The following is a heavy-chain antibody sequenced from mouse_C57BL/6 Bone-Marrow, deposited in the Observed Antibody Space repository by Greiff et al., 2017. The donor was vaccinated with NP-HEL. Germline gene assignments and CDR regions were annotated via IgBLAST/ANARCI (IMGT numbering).Heavy chain of an antibody. CDR2: ISDGGSYT. CDR3: ARGSPLDY. J-gene: IGHJ2*01. V-gene: IGHV5-4*03. Sequence: DVMLVESGGGLVKPGGSLKLSCAASGFTFSSYAMSWVRQTPEKRLEWVATISDGGSYTYYPDNVKGRFTISRDNAKNNLYLQMSHLKSEDTAMYYFARGSPLDYWGQGTTLTVSS. CDR1: GFTFSSYA.